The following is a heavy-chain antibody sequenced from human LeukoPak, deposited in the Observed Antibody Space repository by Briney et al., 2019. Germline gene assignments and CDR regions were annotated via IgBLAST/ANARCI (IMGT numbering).Heavy chain of an antibody. CDR1: GGSISSGDYY. D-gene: IGHD3-3*01. CDR2: IYYSGST. V-gene: IGHV4-30-4*08. CDR3: AREIFGVVKDWFDP. Sequence: PSQTLSLTSTVSGGSISSGDYYWSWIRQPPGKGLEWIGYIYYSGSTYYNPSLKSRVTISVDTSKNQFSLKLSSVTAADTAVYYCAREIFGVVKDWFDPWGQGTLVTVSS. J-gene: IGHJ5*02.